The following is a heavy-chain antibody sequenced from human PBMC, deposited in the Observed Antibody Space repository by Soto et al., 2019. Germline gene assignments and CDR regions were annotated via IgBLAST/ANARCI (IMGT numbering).Heavy chain of an antibody. J-gene: IGHJ4*02. CDR3: ARHDAAWLQVDY. V-gene: IGHV4-39*01. Sequence: SETLSLTCTVSGGSISSGGYYWSWIRQHPGKGLEWIGYIYYSGSTYYNPPLKSRVTISVDTSKNQFSLKLSSVTAADTAVYYCARHDAAWLQVDYWGQGTLVTVSS. CDR2: IYYSGST. D-gene: IGHD5-12*01. CDR1: GGSISSGGYY.